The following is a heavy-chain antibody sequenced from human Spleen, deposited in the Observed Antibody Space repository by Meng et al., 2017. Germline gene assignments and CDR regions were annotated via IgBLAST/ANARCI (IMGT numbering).Heavy chain of an antibody. Sequence: ASVKVSCKASGYTFPDYWLHWVRRARGQGLEGMGRINPKSGDTHYAQRFQGRVTMTGDTSISTAYMELSGLRSDDMAMYYCARDEDIAAAGKLFGDYWGQGTLVTVSS. V-gene: IGHV1-2*06. CDR1: GYTFPDYW. J-gene: IGHJ4*02. CDR2: INPKSGDT. CDR3: ARDEDIAAAGKLFGDY. D-gene: IGHD6-13*01.